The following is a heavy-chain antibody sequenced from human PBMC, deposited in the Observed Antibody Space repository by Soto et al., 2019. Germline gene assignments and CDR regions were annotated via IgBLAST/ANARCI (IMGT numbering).Heavy chain of an antibody. CDR2: ISYDGSNK. D-gene: IGHD2-15*01. CDR3: AGGQYYFDY. Sequence: QVQLVESGGGVVQPGRSLRLSCAASGFAFSSYGMHWVRQAPGKGLEWVAHISYDGSNKHYTDSVKGRFTISRDNPKNMLYLQMSSLRAEDTAVYYCAGGQYYFDYCGQGTRVSVSS. CDR1: GFAFSSYG. J-gene: IGHJ4*02. V-gene: IGHV3-30*03.